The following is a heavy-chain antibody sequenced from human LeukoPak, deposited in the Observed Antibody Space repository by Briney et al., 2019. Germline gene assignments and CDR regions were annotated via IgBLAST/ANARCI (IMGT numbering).Heavy chain of an antibody. CDR1: GGSISRGGYY. CDR2: IYYSGST. Sequence: SETLSLPCTVSGGSISRGGYYWSWIRQHPGKGLEWIGYIYYSGSTYYNPSLKSRVTISVDTSKNLFSLKLSSVTAADTAVYYCARDYTDYGMDVWGQGTTVTVSS. J-gene: IGHJ6*02. V-gene: IGHV4-31*03. CDR3: ARDYTDYGMDV. D-gene: IGHD3-16*01.